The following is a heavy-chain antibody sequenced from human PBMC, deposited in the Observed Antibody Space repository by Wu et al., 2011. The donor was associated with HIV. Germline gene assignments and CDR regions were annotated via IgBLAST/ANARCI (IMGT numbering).Heavy chain of an antibody. CDR1: GGTFSSYG. J-gene: IGHJ4*02. V-gene: IGHV1-69*14. Sequence: VQLVQSGADVKKPGSSVKVSCKASGGTFSSYGISWVRQAPGQGLEWVGRIIPVSGTATYAQKFQGRVTLSADTSTSAAYMELSSLRSEDTAMYYCARDFGGDEDSWGQGTLVTVSS. CDR3: ARDFGGDEDS. CDR2: IIPVSGTA. D-gene: IGHD2-21*01.